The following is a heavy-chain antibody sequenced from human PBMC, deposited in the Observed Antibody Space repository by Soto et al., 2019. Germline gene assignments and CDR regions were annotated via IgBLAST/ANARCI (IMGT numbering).Heavy chain of an antibody. CDR2: IDPSDSYT. Sequence: SCKGSGYSFTSYWISWVRQMPGKGLEWMGRIDPSDSYTNYSPSFQGHVTISADKSISTAYLQWSSLKASDTAMYYCARRRYYGSGSYGFDYWGQGTLVTVSS. V-gene: IGHV5-10-1*01. CDR1: GYSFTSYW. CDR3: ARRRYYGSGSYGFDY. D-gene: IGHD3-10*01. J-gene: IGHJ4*02.